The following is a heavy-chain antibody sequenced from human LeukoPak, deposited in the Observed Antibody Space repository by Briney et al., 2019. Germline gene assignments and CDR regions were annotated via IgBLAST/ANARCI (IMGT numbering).Heavy chain of an antibody. CDR2: ISSSSSYI. CDR1: GFTFSPYS. J-gene: IGHJ4*02. V-gene: IGHV3-21*01. Sequence: GGSLRLSCAASGFTFSPYSMNWVRQAPGKGLEWVSFISSSSSYIYYADSVKGRFTISRDNTKKSLFLQMNSLRAEDTAVYYCTRVTNSGYDSGNFDYWGQGTLVTVSS. CDR3: TRVTNSGYDSGNFDY. D-gene: IGHD5-12*01.